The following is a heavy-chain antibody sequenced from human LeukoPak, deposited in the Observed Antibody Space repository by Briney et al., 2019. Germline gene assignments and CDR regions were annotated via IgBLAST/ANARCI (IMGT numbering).Heavy chain of an antibody. J-gene: IGHJ4*02. CDR2: IYSGGST. V-gene: IGHV3-66*02. CDR1: GFTVSSNY. Sequence: PGGSLRLSCAASGFTVSSNYMSWVRQAPGKGLEWVSVIYSGGSTYYADSVKGRFTISRDNSKNTLYLQMNSLRAEDTAVYYCARLPRSCSSTSCFSVDYWGQGTLVTVSS. CDR3: ARLPRSCSSTSCFSVDY. D-gene: IGHD2-2*01.